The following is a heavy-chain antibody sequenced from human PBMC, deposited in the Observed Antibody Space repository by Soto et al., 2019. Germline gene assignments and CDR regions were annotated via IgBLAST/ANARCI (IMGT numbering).Heavy chain of an antibody. D-gene: IGHD6-13*01. CDR1: GGSFSGYY. CDR3: ARAHLMYSSSPNWFDP. CDR2: INHSGST. Sequence: SETLSLTCAVYGGSFSGYYWSWIRQPPGKGLEWIGEINHSGSTNYNPSLKSRVTISVDTSKNQFSLKLSSVTAADTAVYYCARAHLMYSSSPNWFDPWGQGTLVTVSS. J-gene: IGHJ5*02. V-gene: IGHV4-34*01.